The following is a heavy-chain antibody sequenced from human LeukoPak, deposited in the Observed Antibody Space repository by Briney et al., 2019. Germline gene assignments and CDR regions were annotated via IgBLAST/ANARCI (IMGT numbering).Heavy chain of an antibody. Sequence: ASVKVSCKASGYTFTGYYMHWVRQAPGQGLEWMGWINPNSGGTNYAQDFQGRVTMTRDTSISTAYMELSRLRSDDTALYYCATQRGSYLWGTDFDYWGQGTLVTVSS. CDR2: INPNSGGT. CDR1: GYTFTGYY. J-gene: IGHJ4*02. CDR3: ATQRGSYLWGTDFDY. V-gene: IGHV1-2*02. D-gene: IGHD3-16*01.